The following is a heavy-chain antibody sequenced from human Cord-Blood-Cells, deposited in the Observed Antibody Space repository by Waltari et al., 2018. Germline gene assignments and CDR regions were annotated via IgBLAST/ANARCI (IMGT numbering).Heavy chain of an antibody. CDR2: IRYDGSNK. CDR3: APPHSYGFDY. V-gene: IGHV3-30*02. D-gene: IGHD5-18*01. CDR1: GFTFSSQG. Sequence: QVQLVESGGGVVQPGGSLRLSCAASGFTFSSQGLHWVRQAPGKGLEWVAFIRYDGSNKYYADSVKGRFTISRDNSKNTLYLQMNSLRAEDTAVYYCAPPHSYGFDYWGQGTLVTVSS. J-gene: IGHJ4*02.